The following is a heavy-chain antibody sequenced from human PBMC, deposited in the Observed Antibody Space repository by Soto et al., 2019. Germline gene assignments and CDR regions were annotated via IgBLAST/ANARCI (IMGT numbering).Heavy chain of an antibody. CDR1: GFTFSSYG. J-gene: IGHJ6*02. D-gene: IGHD3-22*01. Sequence: GGSLRLSCAASGFTFSSYGMHWVRQAPGKGLEWVAVIWYDGSNKYYADSVKGRFTISRDNSKNTLYLQMNSLRAEDTAVYYCARETPTYYYDSSGYPNGNYYYYGMDVWGQGTTVTVSS. V-gene: IGHV3-33*01. CDR3: ARETPTYYYDSSGYPNGNYYYYGMDV. CDR2: IWYDGSNK.